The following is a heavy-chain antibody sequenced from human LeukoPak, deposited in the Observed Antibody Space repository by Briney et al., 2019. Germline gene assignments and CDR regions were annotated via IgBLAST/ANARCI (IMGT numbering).Heavy chain of an antibody. Sequence: GGSLRLSCAASGFTFSSYWMNWARQAPGKGLEWVASINHNGNVNYYVDSVKGRFTISRDNSKNTLYLQLNSLRPEDTAVYYCARDQLAYSGYDTLFDYCGQGTLVTVSS. D-gene: IGHD5-12*01. CDR1: GFTFSSYW. CDR2: INHNGNVN. V-gene: IGHV3-7*01. CDR3: ARDQLAYSGYDTLFDY. J-gene: IGHJ4*02.